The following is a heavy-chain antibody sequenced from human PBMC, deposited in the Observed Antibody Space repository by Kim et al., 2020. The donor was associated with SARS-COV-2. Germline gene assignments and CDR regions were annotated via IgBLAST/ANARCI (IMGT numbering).Heavy chain of an antibody. Sequence: SETLSLTCTVSGGSVSSGSYYWSWIRQPPGKGLEWIGYIYYSGSTNYNPSLKSRVTISVDTSKNQFSLKLSSVTAADTAVYYCARVFGRLWFGGTYGMDVWGQGTTVTVSS. J-gene: IGHJ6*02. CDR2: IYYSGST. CDR3: ARVFGRLWFGGTYGMDV. CDR1: GGSVSSGSYY. V-gene: IGHV4-61*01. D-gene: IGHD3-10*01.